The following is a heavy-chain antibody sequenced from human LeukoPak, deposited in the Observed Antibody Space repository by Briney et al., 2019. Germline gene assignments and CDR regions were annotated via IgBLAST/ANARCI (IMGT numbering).Heavy chain of an antibody. V-gene: IGHV4-61*02. CDR3: ARDSNSRLTMVRGVLGWFDP. D-gene: IGHD3-10*01. J-gene: IGHJ5*02. CDR2: IYTSGST. Sequence: PSETLSLTCTVSGGSISSGSYYWSWIRQPAGKGLEWIGRIYTSGSTNYNPPLKSRVTISVDTSKNQFSLKLSSVTAADTAVYYCARDSNSRLTMVRGVLGWFDPWGPGILVSVSS. CDR1: GGSISSGSYY.